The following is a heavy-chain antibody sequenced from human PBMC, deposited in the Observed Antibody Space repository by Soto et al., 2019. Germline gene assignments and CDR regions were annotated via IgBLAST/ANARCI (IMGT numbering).Heavy chain of an antibody. D-gene: IGHD1-1*01. V-gene: IGHV4-39*01. CDR2: IYYSGNT. Sequence: QLQLQELGPGLVKPSETLSLTCTVAGGSISSTGYYWGWIRQPPGKGLEWIGTIYYSGNTYYNPSLKSRVTISVDTSENQFSLKLSSVTAADTSVYYCGRLERRDTYNTKFTNFDIWGHGTVVTVSS. J-gene: IGHJ3*02. CDR1: GGSISSTGYY. CDR3: GRLERRDTYNTKFTNFDI.